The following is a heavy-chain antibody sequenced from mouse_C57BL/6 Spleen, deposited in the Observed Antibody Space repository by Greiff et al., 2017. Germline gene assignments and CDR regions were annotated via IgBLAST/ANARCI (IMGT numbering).Heavy chain of an antibody. V-gene: IGHV5-4*01. CDR2: ISDGGSYT. Sequence: EVQLVESGGGLVKPGGSLKLSCAASGFTFSSYAMSWVRQTPEKRLEWVATISDGGSYTYYPDNVKGRFTISRDNAKNNLYLQMSHLKSEDTAMYYCAREPYATGGAMDYWGQGTSVTVSS. D-gene: IGHD6-5*01. CDR3: AREPYATGGAMDY. CDR1: GFTFSSYA. J-gene: IGHJ4*01.